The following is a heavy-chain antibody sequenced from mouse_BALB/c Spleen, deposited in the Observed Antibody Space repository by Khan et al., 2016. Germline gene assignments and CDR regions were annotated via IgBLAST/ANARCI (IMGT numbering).Heavy chain of an antibody. CDR2: IGSSGIT. CDR1: GYSITSGYA. Sequence: EVQLQESGPGLVKPSQSLSLTCTVTGYSITSGYAWNWIRQFPGSKLEWMGYIGSSGITSYNPSLKSRISITRDTSKNLFFLQLNSLTTEDTATYYCSRSGNYFDYWGQGTTLTVSS. V-gene: IGHV3-2*02. D-gene: IGHD1-3*01. CDR3: SRSGNYFDY. J-gene: IGHJ2*01.